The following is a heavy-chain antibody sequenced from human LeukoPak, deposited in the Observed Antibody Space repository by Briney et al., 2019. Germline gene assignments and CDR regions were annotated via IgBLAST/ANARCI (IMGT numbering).Heavy chain of an antibody. CDR2: IIPIFGTA. D-gene: IGHD6-13*01. J-gene: IGHJ4*02. CDR3: ARLYSSTVFGY. Sequence: ASVKVSSKASGGTFSSYAISWVRQAPGQGLEWMGRIIPIFGTANYAQKFQGRVTITADKSTSTAYMELSRLRSEDTAVYYCARLYSSTVFGYWGQGTLVTVSS. V-gene: IGHV1-69*06. CDR1: GGTFSSYA.